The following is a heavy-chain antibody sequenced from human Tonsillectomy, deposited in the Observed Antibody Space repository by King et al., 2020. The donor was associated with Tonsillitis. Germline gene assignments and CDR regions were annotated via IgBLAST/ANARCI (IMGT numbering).Heavy chain of an antibody. V-gene: IGHV3-23*04. Sequence: VQLVESGGGLVQPGGSLRLSCAASGFTFSSFAMTWVRQAPGKGLEWVSSISESAGGTYYADSVNGRFTISRDNSKNTLYLQVNGLRAEDTAVYYCAKLLRSGYHLYYMDVWGKGTTVTVSS. CDR1: GFTFSSFA. J-gene: IGHJ6*03. CDR3: AKLLRSGYHLYYMDV. CDR2: ISESAGGT. D-gene: IGHD3-3*01.